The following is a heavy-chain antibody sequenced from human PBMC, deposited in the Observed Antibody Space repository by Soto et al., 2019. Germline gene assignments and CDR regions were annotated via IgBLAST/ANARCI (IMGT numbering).Heavy chain of an antibody. V-gene: IGHV1-46*01. CDR2: INPTGSMT. Sequence: GASVKVSCKASGYSFITSYYMHWVRQAPGQGLEWMGIINPTGSMTKYSQRFQGRLTMTRDTSTSTDYMELTTLTSEDTAMYFCARDTGYDHDAFDIWGQGTMVTVSS. CDR3: ARDTGYDHDAFDI. J-gene: IGHJ3*02. D-gene: IGHD5-12*01. CDR1: GYSFITSYY.